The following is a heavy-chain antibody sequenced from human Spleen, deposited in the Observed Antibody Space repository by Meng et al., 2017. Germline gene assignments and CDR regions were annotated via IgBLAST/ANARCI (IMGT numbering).Heavy chain of an antibody. V-gene: IGHV4-34*01. CDR3: TRGYGSTWPTSDY. D-gene: IGHD1-7*01. J-gene: IGHJ4*02. CDR2: IHHDGST. CDR1: GWSFSGYH. Sequence: QVQLQESGPGLVKPSETLSLNCAVYGWSFSGYHWTWIRQPPGKGLEWIGEIHHDGSTNYNPSLKSRVAISVDTSKNQFSLNLSSVTAADTAVYYCTRGYGSTWPTSDYWGQGTLVTVSS.